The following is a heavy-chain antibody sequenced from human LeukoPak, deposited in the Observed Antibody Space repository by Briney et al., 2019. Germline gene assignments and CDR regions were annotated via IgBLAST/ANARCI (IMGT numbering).Heavy chain of an antibody. CDR1: GFTFSNAW. J-gene: IGHJ4*02. CDR3: TAGTGRSDFDY. D-gene: IGHD3/OR15-3a*01. CDR2: IKRKGDDGTI. Sequence: KAGGSLRLSCAASGFTFSNAWMSWVRQAPGRGLEWVGRIKRKGDDGTIDYAAPVKGRPSISRDDSKNTLYLQMNSLKSEDTAVYYCTAGTGRSDFDYWGQGTLVTVSS. V-gene: IGHV3-15*01.